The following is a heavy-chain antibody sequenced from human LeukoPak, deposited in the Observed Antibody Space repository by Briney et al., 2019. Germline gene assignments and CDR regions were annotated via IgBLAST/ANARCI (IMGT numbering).Heavy chain of an antibody. Sequence: KTGGSLRLSCAASGFSFSDYYMSWIRQASGKGLEWVSYISSSGSTIYYADSVKGRFTISRDNAKNSLYLQMNSLRAEDTAVYYCARGDGYNSYYFDYWGQGTLVTVSS. CDR1: GFSFSDYY. CDR3: ARGDGYNSYYFDY. V-gene: IGHV3-11*01. CDR2: ISSSGSTI. J-gene: IGHJ4*02. D-gene: IGHD5-24*01.